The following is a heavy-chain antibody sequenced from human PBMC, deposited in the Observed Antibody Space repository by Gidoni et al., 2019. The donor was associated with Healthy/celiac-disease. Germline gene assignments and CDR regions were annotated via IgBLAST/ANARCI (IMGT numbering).Heavy chain of an antibody. CDR2: ISGSGGST. CDR1: GFTFSSYA. V-gene: IGHV3-23*01. D-gene: IGHD2-15*01. CDR3: AKTMSSGGSCYPAAFDI. J-gene: IGHJ3*02. Sequence: EVQLLESGGGLVQPGGSLSLSCAASGFTFSSYAMSWVRQAPGKGLEWVSAISGSGGSTYYADSVKGRFTISRDNSKNTLYLQMNSLRAEDTAVYYCAKTMSSGGSCYPAAFDIWGQGTMVTVSS.